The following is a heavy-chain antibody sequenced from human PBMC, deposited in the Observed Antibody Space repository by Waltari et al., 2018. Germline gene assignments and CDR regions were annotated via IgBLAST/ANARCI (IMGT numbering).Heavy chain of an antibody. J-gene: IGHJ4*02. V-gene: IGHV4-34*01. CDR2: INHSGRT. CDR1: GGSFSGYY. CDR3: ARDTTRTVTRKYFDY. Sequence: QVQLQQWGAGLLKPSETLSLTCAVYGGSFSGYYWSWIRQPPGKGLEWIGEINHSGRTNYNPSLKSRVTISVDTSKNQFSLKLSSVTAADTAVYYCARDTTRTVTRKYFDYWGQGTLVTVSS. D-gene: IGHD4-17*01.